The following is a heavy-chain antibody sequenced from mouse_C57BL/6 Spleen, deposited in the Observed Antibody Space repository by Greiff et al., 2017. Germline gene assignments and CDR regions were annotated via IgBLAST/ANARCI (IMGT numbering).Heavy chain of an antibody. CDR1: GYTFTDYE. Sequence: QVQLKQSGAELVRPGASVTLSCKASGYTFTDYEMHWVKQTPVHGLEWIGAIDPETGGTAYNQKFKGKAILTADKSSSTAYMELRSLTSEDSAVYYCTRRWHYFDYWGQGTTLTVSS. CDR3: TRRWHYFDY. V-gene: IGHV1-15*01. CDR2: IDPETGGT. J-gene: IGHJ2*01.